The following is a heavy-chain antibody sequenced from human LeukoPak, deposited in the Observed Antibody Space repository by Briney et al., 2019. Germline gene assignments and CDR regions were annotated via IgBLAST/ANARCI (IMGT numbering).Heavy chain of an antibody. CDR1: GGSISSYY. D-gene: IGHD2-15*01. J-gene: IGHJ3*02. CDR2: IYYSGST. V-gene: IGHV4-59*01. CDR3: ARDLGYCSGGSCDAFDI. Sequence: SETLSLTCTVSGGSISSYYWSWIRQPPGKGLEWIGYIYYSGSTNYNPSLKSRVTISVDTSKNQFSLKLSSVTAADTAVYYCARDLGYCSGGSCDAFDIWGQGTMVTVSS.